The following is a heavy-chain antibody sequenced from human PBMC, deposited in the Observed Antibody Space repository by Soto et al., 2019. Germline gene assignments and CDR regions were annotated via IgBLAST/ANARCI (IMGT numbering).Heavy chain of an antibody. CDR2: MNPNSGNT. V-gene: IGHV1-8*01. Sequence: ASVKVSCKASGYTFTSYDINWVRQATGQGLEWMGWMNPNSGNTVYAQKFQGRVTMTRNTSITTAYMELSSLRSEDTAVYYCARRYCSGGNCYSPWGQGTLVTVSS. D-gene: IGHD2-15*01. J-gene: IGHJ5*02. CDR1: GYTFTSYD. CDR3: ARRYCSGGNCYSP.